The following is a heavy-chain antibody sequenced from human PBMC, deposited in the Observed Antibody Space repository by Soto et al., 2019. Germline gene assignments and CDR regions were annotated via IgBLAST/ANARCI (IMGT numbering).Heavy chain of an antibody. CDR3: AKAGRQYCSSTSCHMDV. CDR1: GFTFSSYA. J-gene: IGHJ6*03. V-gene: IGHV3-23*01. CDR2: ISGSGGST. Sequence: GGSLRLSCAASGFTFSSYAMSWVRQAPGKGLEWVSAISGSGGSTYYADSVKGRFTISRDNSKNTLYLQMNSLRAEDTAVYYCAKAGRQYCSSTSCHMDVWGKGTTVTVSS. D-gene: IGHD2-2*01.